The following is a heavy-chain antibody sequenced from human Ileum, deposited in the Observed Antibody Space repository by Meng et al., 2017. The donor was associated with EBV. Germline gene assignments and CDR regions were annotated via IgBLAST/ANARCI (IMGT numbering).Heavy chain of an antibody. D-gene: IGHD3-10*01. CDR1: GFTFSGYL. J-gene: IGHJ4*02. V-gene: IGHV3-74*01. Sequence: VQLAGAGVCLVRPGGSLVPSWAASGFTFSGYLMHWVRQVPGKGLVWVSRIDHDGTRTYYADSVKGRFTISRDNAKNTLYLQMNSLRAEDTSVYYCARDADGAGGTSDYWGQGTLVTVSS. CDR3: ARDADGAGGTSDY. CDR2: IDHDGTRT.